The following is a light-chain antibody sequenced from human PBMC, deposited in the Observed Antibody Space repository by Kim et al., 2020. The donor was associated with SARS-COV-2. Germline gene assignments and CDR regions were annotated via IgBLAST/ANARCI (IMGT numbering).Light chain of an antibody. CDR2: KVS. Sequence: PGANSSMSSSKLVLRRGITYLNWFQQRPGQTPRRLIYKVSNRDSGVPDKFSGSGSGTDFTLKIIRVEAEEVGVYYCMQGTHWPLTFGRGTKVDIK. J-gene: IGKJ4*01. CDR3: MQGTHWPLT. CDR1: SKLVLRRGITY. V-gene: IGKV2-30*01.